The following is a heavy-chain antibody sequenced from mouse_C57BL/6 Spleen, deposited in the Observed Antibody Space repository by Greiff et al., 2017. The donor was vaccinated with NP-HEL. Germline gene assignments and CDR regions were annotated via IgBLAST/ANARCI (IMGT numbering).Heavy chain of an antibody. Sequence: QVQLQQPGAELVKPGASVKLSCKASGYTFTSYWMHWVKQRPGQGLEWIGMIHPNSGSTNYNEKFKSKATLTVDKSSSTAYMQLSSLTSEDSAVYYCARGGTYYSNWYVDVWGTGTTVTVSS. V-gene: IGHV1-64*01. CDR2: IHPNSGST. D-gene: IGHD2-5*01. CDR1: GYTFTSYW. J-gene: IGHJ1*03. CDR3: ARGGTYYSNWYVDV.